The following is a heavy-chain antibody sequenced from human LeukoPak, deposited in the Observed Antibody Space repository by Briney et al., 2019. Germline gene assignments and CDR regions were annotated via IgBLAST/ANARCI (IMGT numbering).Heavy chain of an antibody. Sequence: SVKVSCKASGGTFSSYAISWVRQAPGQGLEWMGGIIPILGTANYAQKFQGRVTITADESTSTAYMELSSLRSEDTAVYYCARDAPEYCSGGSCKGYYYYYYGMDVWGQGTTVTVSS. CDR1: GGTFSSYA. CDR2: IIPILGTA. V-gene: IGHV1-69*13. CDR3: ARDAPEYCSGGSCKGYYYYYYGMDV. D-gene: IGHD2-15*01. J-gene: IGHJ6*02.